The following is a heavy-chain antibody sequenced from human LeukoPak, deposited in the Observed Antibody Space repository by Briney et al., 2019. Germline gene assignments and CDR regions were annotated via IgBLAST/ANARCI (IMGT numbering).Heavy chain of an antibody. CDR2: IHYTGTT. CDR3: ARLRFLEWLFPWFDP. CDR1: GGSISSYY. J-gene: IGHJ5*02. V-gene: IGHV4-59*08. D-gene: IGHD3-3*01. Sequence: SETLSLTCTVSGGSISSYYWSWIRQPPGKGLEWIGYIHYTGTTRYNPSLKSRITISVDTPKNQSSLKLSSVTATDTAVYFCARLRFLEWLFPWFDPWGQGTLVTVSS.